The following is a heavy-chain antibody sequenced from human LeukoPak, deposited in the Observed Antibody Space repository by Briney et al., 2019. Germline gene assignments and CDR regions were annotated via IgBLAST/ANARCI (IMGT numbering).Heavy chain of an antibody. J-gene: IGHJ6*02. Sequence: SETLSLTCAVYGGSFSGYYWSWIRQPPGKGLEWIGEINHSGSTNYNPSLKSRVTISVDTSKNQFSLKLSSVTAADTAVYYCARTTRLGYCSSTSCPQYYYYGMDVWGQGTTVTVSS. CDR2: INHSGST. V-gene: IGHV4-34*01. CDR3: ARTTRLGYCSSTSCPQYYYYGMDV. D-gene: IGHD2-2*01. CDR1: GGSFSGYY.